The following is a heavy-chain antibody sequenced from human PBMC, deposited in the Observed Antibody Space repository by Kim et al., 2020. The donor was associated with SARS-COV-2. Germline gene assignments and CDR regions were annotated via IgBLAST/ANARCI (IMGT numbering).Heavy chain of an antibody. CDR1: GFTFSSYS. D-gene: IGHD6-13*01. Sequence: GGSLRLSCAASGFTFSSYSMNWVRQAPEKGLEWVSSISSSSYIYYADSVKGRFTISRDNAKNSLYLQMNSLRAEDTAVYYCARDSGIAAAGTSGGDYWGQGTLVTVSS. CDR2: ISSSSYI. J-gene: IGHJ4*02. CDR3: ARDSGIAAAGTSGGDY. V-gene: IGHV3-21*01.